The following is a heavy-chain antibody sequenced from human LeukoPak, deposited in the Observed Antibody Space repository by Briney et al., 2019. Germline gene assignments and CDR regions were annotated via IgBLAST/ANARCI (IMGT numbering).Heavy chain of an antibody. CDR3: ARDPHDSSGPVGLADY. CDR2: ISSSSSTI. Sequence: GGSLRLSCAASGFTFSSYGMHWVRQAPGKGLEWVSYISSSSSTIYYADSVKGRFTISRDNAKNSLYLQMNSLRAEDTAVYYCARDPHDSSGPVGLADYWGQGTLVTVSS. V-gene: IGHV3-48*01. CDR1: GFTFSSYG. D-gene: IGHD3-22*01. J-gene: IGHJ4*02.